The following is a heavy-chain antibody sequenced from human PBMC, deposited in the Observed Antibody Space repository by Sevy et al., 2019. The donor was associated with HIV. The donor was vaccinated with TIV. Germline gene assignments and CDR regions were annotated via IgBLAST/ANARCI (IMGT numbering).Heavy chain of an antibody. J-gene: IGHJ5*02. CDR2: ISSNGGST. D-gene: IGHD4-4*01. CDR3: VKDYSIREGWFDP. Sequence: GGSLRLSCSASGFTFSSYAMHWVRQAPGKGLEYVSAISSNGGSTYYADSVKGRFTISRDNSKNTLYLQMSSLRAEDTAVYYYVKDYSIREGWFDPWGQGTLVTVSS. CDR1: GFTFSSYA. V-gene: IGHV3-64D*06.